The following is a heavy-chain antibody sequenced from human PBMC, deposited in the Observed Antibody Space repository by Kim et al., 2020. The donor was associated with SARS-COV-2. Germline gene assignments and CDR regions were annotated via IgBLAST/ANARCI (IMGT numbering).Heavy chain of an antibody. J-gene: IGHJ4*02. Sequence: GGSLRLSCAASGFTFSSYGMHWVRQAPGKGLEWVAVISYDGSNKYYADSVKGRFTISRDNSKNTLYLQMNSLRAEDTAVYYCAKGGYYYDSSGYYFDYWGQGTLVTVSS. D-gene: IGHD3-22*01. CDR1: GFTFSSYG. V-gene: IGHV3-30*18. CDR3: AKGGYYYDSSGYYFDY. CDR2: ISYDGSNK.